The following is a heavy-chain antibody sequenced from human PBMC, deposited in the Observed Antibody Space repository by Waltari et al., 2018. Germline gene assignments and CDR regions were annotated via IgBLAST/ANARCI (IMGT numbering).Heavy chain of an antibody. CDR3: ARGRVFDY. J-gene: IGHJ4*02. V-gene: IGHV4-34*01. CDR2: INHSGST. Sequence: QVQLQQWGAGLLKPSETLSLPCAVYGGSFSGYYWSWIRQPPGKGLEWIGEINHSGSTNYNPSLKSRVTISVDTSKNQFSLKLSSVTAADTAVYYCARGRVFDYWGQGTLVTVSS. CDR1: GGSFSGYY.